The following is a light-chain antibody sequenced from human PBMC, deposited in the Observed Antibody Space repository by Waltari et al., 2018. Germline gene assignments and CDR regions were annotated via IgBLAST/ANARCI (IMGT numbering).Light chain of an antibody. Sequence: QLVLTQSPSASASLGASVKLTCTLASGHSTNIGALLQRRPEKGPRYLMKVNSDGSHTKGDDIPDRFSGSSSGPERYLTISSLQSEDEADYYCQTGGHGTWVFGGGTKLTVV. CDR1: SGHSTNI. CDR3: QTGGHGTWV. CDR2: VNSDGSH. V-gene: IGLV4-69*01. J-gene: IGLJ3*02.